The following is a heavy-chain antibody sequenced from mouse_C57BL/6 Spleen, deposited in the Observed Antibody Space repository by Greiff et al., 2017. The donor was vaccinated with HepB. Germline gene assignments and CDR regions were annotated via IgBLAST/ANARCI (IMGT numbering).Heavy chain of an antibody. CDR2: INSNGGST. Sequence: EVMLVESGGGLVQPGGSLKLSCAASGFTFSSYGMSWVRQTPDKRLELVATINSNGGSTYYPDSGKGRFTISRDNAKNTLYLQMSRLKAEDTAMYYCARMARTINWGQGTTLTVSS. CDR3: ARMARTIN. J-gene: IGHJ2*01. V-gene: IGHV5-6-3*01. CDR1: GFTFSSYG.